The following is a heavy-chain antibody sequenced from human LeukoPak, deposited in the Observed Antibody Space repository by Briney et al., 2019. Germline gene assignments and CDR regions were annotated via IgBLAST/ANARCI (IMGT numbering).Heavy chain of an antibody. CDR3: ARVELELRSNWFDP. D-gene: IGHD1-7*01. J-gene: IGHJ5*02. CDR1: GGSISSYG. V-gene: IGHV4-59*01. Sequence: PSETLSLTCTVSGGSISSYGWSWIRQPPGKGLEWIGYIYYSGSTNYNPSLKSRVTISVDTSKNQFSLKLSSVTAADTAVYYCARVELELRSNWFDPWGQGTLVTVSS. CDR2: IYYSGST.